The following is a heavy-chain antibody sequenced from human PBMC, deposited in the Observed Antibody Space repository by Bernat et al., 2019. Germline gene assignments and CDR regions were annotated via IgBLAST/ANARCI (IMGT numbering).Heavy chain of an antibody. D-gene: IGHD4-17*01. V-gene: IGHV3-66*01. J-gene: IGHJ6*02. CDR2: IHSGGST. Sequence: VQLVESGGGLVQPGGSLRLSCAVSGLTVSTNYMSWFRQAPGKGLEWVSLIHSGGSTYYADSVKGRFTISRDHSKNTLYLQLNSLRAEDTAVYYCARASTVWTSGGDVWGQGTTVTVSS. CDR1: GLTVSTNY. CDR3: ARASTVWTSGGDV.